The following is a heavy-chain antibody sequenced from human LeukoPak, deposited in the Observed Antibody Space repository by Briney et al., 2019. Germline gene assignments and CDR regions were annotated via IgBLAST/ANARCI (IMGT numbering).Heavy chain of an antibody. Sequence: ASVKVSCKASGYTFTNYGISWVRQAPGQGLEWMGWISIYNGNTDYAQKLRGRVTMTTDTSTSTAYMELRSLRSEDTAVYYCARDRLTYCSSTSCYSRIRWFDPWGQGTLVTVSS. V-gene: IGHV1-18*01. J-gene: IGHJ5*02. CDR2: ISIYNGNT. CDR1: GYTFTNYG. D-gene: IGHD2-2*01. CDR3: ARDRLTYCSSTSCYSRIRWFDP.